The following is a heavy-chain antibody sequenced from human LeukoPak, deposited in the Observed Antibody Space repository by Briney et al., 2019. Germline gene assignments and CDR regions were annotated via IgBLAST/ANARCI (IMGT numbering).Heavy chain of an antibody. J-gene: IGHJ3*02. D-gene: IGHD5-18*01. CDR1: GFTFGSYA. CDR2: ISYDGSNK. Sequence: PGGSLRLSCAASGFTFGSYAMHWVRQAPGKGLEWVAVISYDGSNKYYADSVKGRFTISRDNSKNTLYLQMNSLRAEDTAVYYCARPPRDSYGYADVFDIWGQGTMVTVSS. CDR3: ARPPRDSYGYADVFDI. V-gene: IGHV3-30-3*01.